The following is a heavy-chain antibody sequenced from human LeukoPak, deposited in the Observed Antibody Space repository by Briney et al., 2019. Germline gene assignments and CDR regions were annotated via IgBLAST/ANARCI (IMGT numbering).Heavy chain of an antibody. J-gene: IGHJ5*02. CDR1: GYTFTSYY. Sequence: ASVKVSCKASGYTFTSYYMHWVRQAPGQGLEWMGIINPSGGSTSYAQKFQGRVTMTRDTSTSTVYMELSSLRSEDTAVYYCARDFIDYDYVWGSYRENWFDPWGQGTLVTVSS. D-gene: IGHD3-16*02. CDR2: INPSGGST. V-gene: IGHV1-46*01. CDR3: ARDFIDYDYVWGSYRENWFDP.